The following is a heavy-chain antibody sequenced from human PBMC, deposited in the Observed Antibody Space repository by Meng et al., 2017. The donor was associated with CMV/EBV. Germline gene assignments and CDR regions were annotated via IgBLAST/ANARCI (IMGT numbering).Heavy chain of an antibody. CDR3: AKEAAMVTGDYYYYYYGMDV. Sequence: GESLKISCAASGFTFSSYGMHWVRQAPGKGLEWVAFIRYDGSNKYYADSAKGRFTISRDNSKNTLYLQMNSLRAEDTAVYYCAKEAAMVTGDYYYYYYGMDVWGQGTTVTVSS. J-gene: IGHJ6*02. D-gene: IGHD5-18*01. V-gene: IGHV3-30*02. CDR2: IRYDGSNK. CDR1: GFTFSSYG.